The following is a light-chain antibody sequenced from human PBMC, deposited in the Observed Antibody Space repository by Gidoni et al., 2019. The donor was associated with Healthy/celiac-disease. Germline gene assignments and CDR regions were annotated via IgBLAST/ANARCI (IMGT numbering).Light chain of an antibody. CDR2: LGS. CDR1: QSLLHSNGYNY. CDR3: MQALQTPVT. J-gene: IGKJ1*01. Sequence: DIVMTQSPLSLLVTPGEQASLSCKSSQSLLHSNGYNYLDWYLQKPGQPPQLLIYLGSNRASGVPDMFSGSGSGTDFTLKISRVEAEDVGVYYCMQALQTPVTFGQGTKVEIK. V-gene: IGKV2-28*01.